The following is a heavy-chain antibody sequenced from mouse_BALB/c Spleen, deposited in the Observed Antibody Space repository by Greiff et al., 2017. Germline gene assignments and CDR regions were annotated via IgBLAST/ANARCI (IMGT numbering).Heavy chain of an antibody. J-gene: IGHJ2*01. CDR3: TRCGNYGGFDY. D-gene: IGHD2-1*01. Sequence: VQLQHSGAELVRPGASVKLSCKASGYTFTSYWMHWVKQRPGQGLEWIGAIYPGSSDTSYNQKFKGKAKLTAVTSTSTAYMELSSLTNEDSAVYYCTRCGNYGGFDYWGQGTTLTVSS. V-gene: IGHV1-5*01. CDR2: IYPGSSDT. CDR1: GYTFTSYW.